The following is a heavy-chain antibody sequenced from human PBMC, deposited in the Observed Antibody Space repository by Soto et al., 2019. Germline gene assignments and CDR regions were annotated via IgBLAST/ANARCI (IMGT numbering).Heavy chain of an antibody. J-gene: IGHJ4*02. V-gene: IGHV1-8*01. CDR2: MNPNSGNT. Sequence: ASVKVSCKASGYTFTSYDINWVRQATGQGLEWMGWMNPNSGNTGYAQKFQGRVTMTRDTSIGTAYMELSSLRSEDTAVYYCARFKGCGGGSCYSYFDYWGQGTLVTVSS. CDR3: ARFKGCGGGSCYSYFDY. D-gene: IGHD2-15*01. CDR1: GYTFTSYD.